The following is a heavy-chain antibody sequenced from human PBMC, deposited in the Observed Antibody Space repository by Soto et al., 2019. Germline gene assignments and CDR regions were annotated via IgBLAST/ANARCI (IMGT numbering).Heavy chain of an antibody. CDR1: GFTFTISG. CDR3: GKALPLYYFDGMDV. Sequence: QVQLVESGGGVVQPGRSLRLSCAASGFTFTISGIHWVRQAPGKGLEWVAVISYDGSNKYYADSVKGRFTISRDNSKNSVYLQMHSLRGEDTAVYPCGKALPLYYFDGMDVWGQGYTVTVS. J-gene: IGHJ6*02. CDR2: ISYDGSNK. V-gene: IGHV3-30*18.